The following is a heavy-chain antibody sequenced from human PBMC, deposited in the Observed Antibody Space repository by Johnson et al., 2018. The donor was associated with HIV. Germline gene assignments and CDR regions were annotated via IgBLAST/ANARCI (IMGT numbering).Heavy chain of an antibody. CDR2: IGTTGDT. D-gene: IGHD3-10*01. J-gene: IGHJ3*01. CDR3: AKTLGFGTEDTFDL. V-gene: IGHV3-13*01. CDR1: GFTFSNYD. Sequence: EVQVLESGGGLVQPGGSLRLSCAASGFTFSNYDMHWVRQVTGKGLEWVSSIGTTGDTYYPGSVKGRFTISRENSKNSLYLQLNNLRAGDTAVYYCAKTLGFGTEDTFDLWGQGTMVTVSS.